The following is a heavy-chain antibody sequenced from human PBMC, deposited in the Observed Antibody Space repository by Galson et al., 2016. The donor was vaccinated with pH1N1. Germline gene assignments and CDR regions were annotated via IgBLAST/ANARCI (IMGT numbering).Heavy chain of an antibody. Sequence: SLRLSCAASGFIFSDYWMHWVRQAPGKGLEWVANIRQDGSEKYYVDSVKGRFTISRDNAKNSLYLQMNSLRAEDTAVYYCARGYFDLWGRGPLVTVSS. CDR3: ARGYFDL. CDR1: GFIFSDYW. CDR2: IRQDGSEK. J-gene: IGHJ2*01. V-gene: IGHV3-7*01.